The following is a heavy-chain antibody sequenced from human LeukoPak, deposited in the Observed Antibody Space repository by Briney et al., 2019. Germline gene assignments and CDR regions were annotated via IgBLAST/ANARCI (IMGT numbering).Heavy chain of an antibody. V-gene: IGHV3-30-3*01. J-gene: IGHJ3*02. CDR1: GFTFSSYA. CDR2: ISYDGSNK. CDR3: AMAYDPPLAFDI. D-gene: IGHD5-12*01. Sequence: GRSLRLSCAASGFTFSSYAMHWVRQAPGKGLEWVAVISYDGSNKYYADSVKGRFTISRDNSKNTLYLQMNSLRAEDTAVYYCAMAYDPPLAFDIWGQGTMVTVSS.